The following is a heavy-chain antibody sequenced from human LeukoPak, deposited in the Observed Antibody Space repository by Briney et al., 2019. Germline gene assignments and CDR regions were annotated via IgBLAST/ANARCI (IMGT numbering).Heavy chain of an antibody. V-gene: IGHV1-2*02. D-gene: IGHD6-6*01. J-gene: IGHJ5*02. Sequence: ASVKVSCKASGYTFNGYYMHWVRQAPGQGLEWMGWINPNSGGTSYAQKFQGRVTMTRDTSISTAYMELSRLRSDDAAEYYWARARAARLSNWFDPWGQGTLVTVSS. CDR2: INPNSGGT. CDR1: GYTFNGYY. CDR3: ARARAARLSNWFDP.